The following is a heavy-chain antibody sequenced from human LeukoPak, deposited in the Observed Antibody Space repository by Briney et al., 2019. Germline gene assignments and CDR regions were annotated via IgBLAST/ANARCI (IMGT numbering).Heavy chain of an antibody. Sequence: ASVKVSCKVSGYTLTELSMHWVRQAPGKGLEWMGGFDPEDGETIYAQKFQGRVTLTEDTSTDTAYMELSSLRSEDTAVYYCATSPPANYPLLRYFDWLIGVGAFDIWGQGTMVTVSS. J-gene: IGHJ3*02. V-gene: IGHV1-24*01. D-gene: IGHD3-9*01. CDR3: ATSPPANYPLLRYFDWLIGVGAFDI. CDR2: FDPEDGET. CDR1: GYTLTELS.